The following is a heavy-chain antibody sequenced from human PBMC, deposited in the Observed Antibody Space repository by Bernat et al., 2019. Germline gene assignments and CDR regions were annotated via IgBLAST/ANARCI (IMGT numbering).Heavy chain of an antibody. CDR2: ISSSSSTI. D-gene: IGHD4-23*01. V-gene: IGHV3-48*01. CDR3: AKTGYGGNALGY. J-gene: IGHJ4*02. Sequence: EVQLVESGGGLVQPGGSLRLSCAASGFTFSSYSMNWVRQAPGKGLEWVSYISSSSSTIHYADSVKGRFTISRDNAKNSLYLQMNSLRAEDTAVYYCAKTGYGGNALGYWGQGTLVTVSS. CDR1: GFTFSSYS.